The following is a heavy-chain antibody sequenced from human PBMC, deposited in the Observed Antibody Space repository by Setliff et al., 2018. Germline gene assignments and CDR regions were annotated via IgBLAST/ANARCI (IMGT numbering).Heavy chain of an antibody. D-gene: IGHD3-16*01. CDR2: IYYSETT. J-gene: IGHJ4*02. V-gene: IGHV4-59*11. CDR1: GGSISSHY. CDR3: ARGPRRGGFDN. Sequence: SETLSLTCTVSGGSISSHYWSWIRQPPGKGLEWIGYIYYSETTNYSPSLKSRVTMSVDTSKNQFSLKVISVTPADTAVYYCARGPRRGGFDNWGQGTLVTVSS.